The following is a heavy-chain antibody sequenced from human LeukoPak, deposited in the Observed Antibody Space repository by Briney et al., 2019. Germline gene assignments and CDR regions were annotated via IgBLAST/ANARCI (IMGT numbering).Heavy chain of an antibody. CDR2: IYYSGST. CDR1: GGSISSSSYY. D-gene: IGHD2-15*01. Sequence: SETLSLTCTVSGGSISSSSYYWGWIRQPPGKGLEWIGSIYYSGSTYYNPSLKSRVTISVDTSKNQFSLKLSSVTAADTAVYYCARDQAAPLGPHFDYWGQGTLVTVSS. J-gene: IGHJ4*02. V-gene: IGHV4-39*07. CDR3: ARDQAAPLGPHFDY.